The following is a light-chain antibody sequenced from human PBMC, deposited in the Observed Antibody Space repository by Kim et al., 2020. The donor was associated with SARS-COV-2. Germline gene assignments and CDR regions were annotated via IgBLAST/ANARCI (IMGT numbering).Light chain of an antibody. CDR3: QQYNSYWT. V-gene: IGKV1-5*01. J-gene: IGKJ1*01. CDR2: DAS. Sequence: TLSASVGDRVTITCRASQSISSWLAWYQQKPGKAPKLLIYDASSLESGVPSRFSGSGSGTEFTLTISSLQPDDFATYYCQQYNSYWTFGQGTKVEIK. CDR1: QSISSW.